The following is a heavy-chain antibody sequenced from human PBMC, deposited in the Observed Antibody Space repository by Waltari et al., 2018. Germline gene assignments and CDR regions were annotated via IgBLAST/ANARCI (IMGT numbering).Heavy chain of an antibody. CDR2: ISAYNGNT. Sequence: QVQLVQSGAEVKKPGASVKVSCKASGYTFTSYGISWVRQAPGQGLEWMGWISAYNGNTNYAQKLQGRVTMTTDTSTSTAYMELRSLRSDDTAVYYCAREGPDYYDSSGYYSPYFDYWGQGTLVTVSS. D-gene: IGHD3-22*01. V-gene: IGHV1-18*01. CDR3: AREGPDYYDSSGYYSPYFDY. CDR1: GYTFTSYG. J-gene: IGHJ4*02.